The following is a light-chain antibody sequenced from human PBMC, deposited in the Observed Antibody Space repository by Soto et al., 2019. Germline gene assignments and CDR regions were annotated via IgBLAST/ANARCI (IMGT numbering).Light chain of an antibody. CDR1: SSDVGGYNF. J-gene: IGLJ1*01. Sequence: QSALTQPASVSGSPGQSITISCTGTSSDVGGYNFVPWYQQHPDKAPKLMIYDVTNRPSGVSNRFSGSKSGNTASLTISGLQAEDVADYYCSSYTSISTYVFGTGTKVPVL. CDR3: SSYTSISTYV. CDR2: DVT. V-gene: IGLV2-14*01.